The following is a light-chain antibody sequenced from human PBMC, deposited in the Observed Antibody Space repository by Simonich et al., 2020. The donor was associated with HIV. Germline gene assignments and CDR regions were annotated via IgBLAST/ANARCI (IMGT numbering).Light chain of an antibody. CDR3: QQYYSTPPWT. CDR1: QGISNS. CDR2: AAS. V-gene: IGKV1-NL1*01. Sequence: DIQMTQSPSSLSASVGDRVTITCRANQGISNSLAWYQQKPGKAPKLLLYAASRLESGVPFRFSGRGSGTDYTLTISNLQPEDFATYYCQQYYSTPPWTFGQETKVEIK. J-gene: IGKJ1*01.